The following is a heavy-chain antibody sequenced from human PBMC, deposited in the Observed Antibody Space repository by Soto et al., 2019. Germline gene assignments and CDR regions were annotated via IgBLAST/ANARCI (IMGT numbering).Heavy chain of an antibody. V-gene: IGHV3-74*01. D-gene: IGHD1-1*01. CDR1: GFTFSNYF. Sequence: GGSLRLSCAVSGFTFSNYFMHWVRQAPGEGLVWVSRMSGDGKTISYVDSVKGRFTISRNNAKNTLYLQMNSLRVEDTAVYYCARTYVPGIAGFDPWGQGTLVTVSS. CDR3: ARTYVPGIAGFDP. CDR2: MSGDGKTI. J-gene: IGHJ5*02.